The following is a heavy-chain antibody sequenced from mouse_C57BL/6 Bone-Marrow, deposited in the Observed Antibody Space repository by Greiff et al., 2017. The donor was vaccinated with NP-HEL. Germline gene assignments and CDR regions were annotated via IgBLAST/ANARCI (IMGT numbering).Heavy chain of an antibody. J-gene: IGHJ2*01. V-gene: IGHV1-63*01. Sequence: VMLVESGAELVRPGTSVTMSCKASGYTFTNYWIGWAKQRPGHGLEWIGDIYPGGGYTNYNEKFKGKATLTADKSSSTAYMQFSSLTSEDSAIYYCARRTGTGYFDYWGQGTTLTVSS. CDR1: GYTFTNYW. CDR3: ARRTGTGYFDY. D-gene: IGHD4-1*01. CDR2: IYPGGGYT.